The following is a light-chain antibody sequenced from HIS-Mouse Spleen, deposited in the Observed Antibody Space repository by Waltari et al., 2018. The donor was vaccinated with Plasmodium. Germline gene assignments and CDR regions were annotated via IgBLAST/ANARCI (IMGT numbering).Light chain of an antibody. CDR3: AAWDDSLNGPV. CDR2: YDD. Sequence: QSLLTHPPSVSEPPRKRVTTPCSGTSPTTGNNPVTWYQQLPGKAPKLLIYYDDLLPSGVSDRFSGSKSGTSASLAISGLQSEDEADYYCAAWDDSLNGPVFGGGTKLTVL. J-gene: IGLJ2*01. V-gene: IGLV1-36*01. CDR1: SPTTGNNP.